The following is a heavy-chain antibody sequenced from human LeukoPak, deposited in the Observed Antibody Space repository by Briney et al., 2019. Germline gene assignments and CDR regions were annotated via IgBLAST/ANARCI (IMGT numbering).Heavy chain of an antibody. CDR2: ISSSSSYI. J-gene: IGHJ6*03. CDR1: GFTFSRYS. D-gene: IGHD4-17*01. Sequence: GGSLRLSCAASGFTFSRYSMNWVRQAPGKGLEWVSSISSSSSYIYYADSVKGRFTISRDNAKNSLYLQMNSLRAEDTAVYYCAKIFPATVARGYMDVWGKGTTVTISS. V-gene: IGHV3-21*01. CDR3: AKIFPATVARGYMDV.